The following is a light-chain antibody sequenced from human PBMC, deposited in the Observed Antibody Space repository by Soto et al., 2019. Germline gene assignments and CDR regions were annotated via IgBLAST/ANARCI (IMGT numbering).Light chain of an antibody. CDR1: QTIDSW. J-gene: IGKJ1*01. Sequence: DIQMTQYPSTLSASVGDRVTITCRASQTIDSWLAWYQQRPGKPPNLLIYKASTLASGVPSRFSGSGSGTEFTLTINSLQPDDFATYYCQQYHIYSGTFGQRSKVDI. CDR3: QQYHIYSGT. CDR2: KAS. V-gene: IGKV1-5*03.